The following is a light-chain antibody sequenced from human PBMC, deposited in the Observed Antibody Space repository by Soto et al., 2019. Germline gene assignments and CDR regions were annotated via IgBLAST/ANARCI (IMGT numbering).Light chain of an antibody. Sequence: DIQMTQSPSTLSASVGDRVTITCRASQSISSWLVWYQQKPRKAAKLLIYKASTLESGVLSRCSGSGAATEFTLTISSLQPDDFATYYCQQYNDYPWTFGQGTKVEIK. CDR3: QQYNDYPWT. CDR2: KAS. J-gene: IGKJ1*01. V-gene: IGKV1-5*03. CDR1: QSISSW.